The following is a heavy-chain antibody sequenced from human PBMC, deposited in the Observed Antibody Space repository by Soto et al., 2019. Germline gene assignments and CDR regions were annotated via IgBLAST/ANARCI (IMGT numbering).Heavy chain of an antibody. Sequence: PGGSLRLSCAASGFTFSNAWMNWVRQAPGKGLEWVGRIKSKTDGGTTDYAAPVKGRFTISRDDSKNTLYLQMNSLKTEDTAVYYCSLPAADNNDYFDYWGQGTLVTVSS. J-gene: IGHJ4*02. CDR3: SLPAADNNDYFDY. CDR2: IKSKTDGGTT. V-gene: IGHV3-15*07. CDR1: GFTFSNAW. D-gene: IGHD2-2*01.